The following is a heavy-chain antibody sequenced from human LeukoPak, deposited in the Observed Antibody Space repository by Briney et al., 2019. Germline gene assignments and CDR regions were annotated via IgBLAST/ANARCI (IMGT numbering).Heavy chain of an antibody. CDR2: IWYDGSNK. CDR1: GFTFSTYG. J-gene: IGHJ4*02. Sequence: PGGSLRLSCAASGFTFSTYGMQWVRQAPGKGLEWVAVIWYDGSNKYYADSVKGRFTISRDNAKSSLYLQMNSLRVEDTAVYYCARDRPTGNYYSIDYWAQGTLVTVSS. D-gene: IGHD3-22*01. V-gene: IGHV3-33*01. CDR3: ARDRPTGNYYSIDY.